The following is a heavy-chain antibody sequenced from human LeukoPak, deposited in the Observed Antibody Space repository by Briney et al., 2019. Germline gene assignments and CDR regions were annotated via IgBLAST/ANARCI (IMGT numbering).Heavy chain of an antibody. CDR3: ARGILAVGSTTDYYYYYMDV. CDR1: GGTFSSYA. CDR2: IIPIFGTA. D-gene: IGHD2-2*01. Sequence: SSVKVSCKASGGTFSSYAISWVRQAPGQGLEWMGGIIPIFGTANYAQKFQGRVTITADESTSTAYMELSSLRSEDTAVYYCARGILAVGSTTDYYYYYMDVWGKGTTVTVSS. V-gene: IGHV1-69*01. J-gene: IGHJ6*03.